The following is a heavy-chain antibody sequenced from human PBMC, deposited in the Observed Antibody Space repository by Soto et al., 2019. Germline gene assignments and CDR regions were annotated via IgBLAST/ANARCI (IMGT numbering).Heavy chain of an antibody. Sequence: ASVKVSCKASGVTFSSYAISWVRQAPGQGLEWMGGIIPIFGTANYAQKFQGRVTITADESTSTAYMELSSLRSEDTAVYYCARNYYGSGSYPHWGQGTLVTVSS. CDR2: IIPIFGTA. CDR1: GVTFSSYA. J-gene: IGHJ4*02. D-gene: IGHD3-10*01. CDR3: ARNYYGSGSYPH. V-gene: IGHV1-69*13.